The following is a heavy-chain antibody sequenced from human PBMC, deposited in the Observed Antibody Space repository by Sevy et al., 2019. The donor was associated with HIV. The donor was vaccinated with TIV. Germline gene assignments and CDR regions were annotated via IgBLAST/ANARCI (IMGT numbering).Heavy chain of an antibody. Sequence: GGSLRLSCAASGFTFSIYTMSWVRQAPGKGLEWVSTFCFGGSKIYYADSVKGRFTIYRDKSRDTVYLQMNSLRADDTAVYYCAREGCTQPHDYWGQGTLVTVSS. D-gene: IGHD2-8*01. CDR3: AREGCTQPHDY. CDR2: FCFGGSKI. J-gene: IGHJ4*02. V-gene: IGHV3-23*01. CDR1: GFTFSIYT.